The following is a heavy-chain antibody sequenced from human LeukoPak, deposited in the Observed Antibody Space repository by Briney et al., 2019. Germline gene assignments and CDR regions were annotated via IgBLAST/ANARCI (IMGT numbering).Heavy chain of an antibody. V-gene: IGHV3-7*01. D-gene: IGHD6-6*01. CDR2: INQDGSDK. CDR3: ARDLAAARPRPGYFYAMDV. Sequence: PGGPLRLSCAASGFTFSSYRMTWVRQAPGKGLEWVANINQDGSDKNYVDSVKGRFTISRDKAKNSLYLQMNNLRAEDTAVFYCARDLAAARPRPGYFYAMDVWGQGTTVTVSS. J-gene: IGHJ6*02. CDR1: GFTFSSYR.